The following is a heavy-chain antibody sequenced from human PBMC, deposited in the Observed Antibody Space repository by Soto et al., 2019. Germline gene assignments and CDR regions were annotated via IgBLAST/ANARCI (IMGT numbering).Heavy chain of an antibody. Sequence: GGSLRLSCAASIFNFHRYNMNWVRQAPGKGLEWVSYISTTSSAIYFADSVKGRFTISRDNADNSLFLQMNSLRADDTAVYYCARDGSDSSSSNPYFDYWGHGILVTVAS. CDR1: IFNFHRYN. CDR2: ISTTSSAI. D-gene: IGHD6-13*01. J-gene: IGHJ4*01. CDR3: ARDGSDSSSSNPYFDY. V-gene: IGHV3-48*01.